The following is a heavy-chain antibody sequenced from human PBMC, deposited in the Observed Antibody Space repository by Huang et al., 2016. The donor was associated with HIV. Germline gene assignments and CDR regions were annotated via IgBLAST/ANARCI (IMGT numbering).Heavy chain of an antibody. V-gene: IGHV3-15*01. J-gene: IGHJ3*02. CDR1: GFTFSNAW. CDR2: NKSKTDGGTT. CDR3: TTESESSGWTMDHDAFDI. Sequence: EVQLVESGGGLVKPGGSLRLSCAASGFTFSNAWMSWVRQAPGKGLEWVGRNKSKTDGGTTDYAAPVKGRFTISRDDSKNTLYLQMNSLRTEDTAVYYCTTESESSGWTMDHDAFDIWGQGTMVTVSS. D-gene: IGHD6-19*01.